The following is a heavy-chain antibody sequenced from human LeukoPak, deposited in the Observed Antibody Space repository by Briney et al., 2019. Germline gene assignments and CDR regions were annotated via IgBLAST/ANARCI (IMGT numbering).Heavy chain of an antibody. CDR1: GGSISSYY. Sequence: SEALSLTCTVSGGSISSYYWSWIRQPPWKGLEWIGYIYYSGSTNYNPSLKSRVTISVDTSKNQFSLKLSSVTAADTAVYYCARFRYYDSSAFDYWGQGTLVTVSS. CDR2: IYYSGST. CDR3: ARFRYYDSSAFDY. D-gene: IGHD3-22*01. J-gene: IGHJ4*02. V-gene: IGHV4-59*01.